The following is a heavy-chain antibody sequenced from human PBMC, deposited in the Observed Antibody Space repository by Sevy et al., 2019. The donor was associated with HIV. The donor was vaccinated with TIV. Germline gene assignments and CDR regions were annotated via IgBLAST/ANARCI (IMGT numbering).Heavy chain of an antibody. CDR3: ARGLRITMARGVIYWFDP. V-gene: IGHV1-8*01. CDR2: MNPNSGNT. D-gene: IGHD3-10*01. Sequence: ASVKVSCKASGYTFTSYDINWVRQATGQGLEWMGWMNPNSGNTGYAQKFQGRVTMTRNTSISTAYMELSSLRSEDTAVYYCARGLRITMARGVIYWFDPWGQGTLVTVSS. J-gene: IGHJ5*02. CDR1: GYTFTSYD.